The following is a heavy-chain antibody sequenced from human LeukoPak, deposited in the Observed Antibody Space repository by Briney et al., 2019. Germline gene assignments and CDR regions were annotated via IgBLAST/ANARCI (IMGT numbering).Heavy chain of an antibody. CDR3: ARDYYDSSGYYYTIGDY. J-gene: IGHJ4*02. CDR1: GYTFTSYY. Sequence: ASVKVSCKASGYTFTSYYMHWVRQAPGQGLEWMGIINPSGGSTSYAQKFQGRVTMTRDMSTSTVYMELSSLRSEDTAVYYCARDYYDSSGYYYTIGDYWGQGTLVTVSS. D-gene: IGHD3-22*01. CDR2: INPSGGST. V-gene: IGHV1-46*01.